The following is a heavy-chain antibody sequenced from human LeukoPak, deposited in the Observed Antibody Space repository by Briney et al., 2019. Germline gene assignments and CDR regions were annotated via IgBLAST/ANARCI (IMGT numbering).Heavy chain of an antibody. CDR1: GFTFR. J-gene: IGHJ4*02. CDR3: ARFTRSASYEVY. V-gene: IGHV3-7*01. Sequence: GGSLRLSCAASGFTFRMSWVRQAPERGLEWVANIKADGSQKDYVDSMKGRFTVSRDNAKNSVYLEMKSLRVEDTAIYYCARFTRSASYEVYWGQGTLVTVSS. CDR2: IKADGSQK. D-gene: IGHD3-10*01.